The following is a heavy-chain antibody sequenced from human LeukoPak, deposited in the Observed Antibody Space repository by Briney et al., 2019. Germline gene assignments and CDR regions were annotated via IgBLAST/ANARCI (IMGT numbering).Heavy chain of an antibody. CDR2: MNPNSGNT. D-gene: IGHD3-10*01. J-gene: IGHJ4*02. Sequence: ASVKVSCKASGYTFTTYYINWVRQATGQGLEWMGWMNPNSGNTGYAQKFQGRVTMTRNTSMSTAYMELNSLRSEDTAVYYCARANYYGSGKKDLDYWGQGTLVTVSS. CDR1: GYTFTTYY. V-gene: IGHV1-8*01. CDR3: ARANYYGSGKKDLDY.